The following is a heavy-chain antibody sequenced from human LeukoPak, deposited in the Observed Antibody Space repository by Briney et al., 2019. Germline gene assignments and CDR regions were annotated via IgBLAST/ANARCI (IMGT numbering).Heavy chain of an antibody. CDR1: GGTFSSYA. V-gene: IGHV1-69*13. J-gene: IGHJ3*02. CDR3: ARDPGGLEMATIGANYGAFDI. Sequence: GASVEVSCKASGGTFSSYAISWVRQAPGQGLEWMGGIIPIFGTANYAQKFQGRVTITADESTSTAYMELSSLRSEDTAVYYCARDPGGLEMATIGANYGAFDIWGQGTMVTVSS. CDR2: IIPIFGTA. D-gene: IGHD5-24*01.